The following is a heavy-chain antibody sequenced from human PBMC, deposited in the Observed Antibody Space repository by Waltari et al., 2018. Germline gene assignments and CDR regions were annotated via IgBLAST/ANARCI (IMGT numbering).Heavy chain of an antibody. V-gene: IGHV3-21*06. CDR3: TMAPDVPVRPTWG. J-gene: IGHJ4*02. CDR2: ISSSGSYI. CDR1: GFTLSLFS. D-gene: IGHD7-27*01. Sequence: EVQLVESGGGLVKPGGTLRISCAALGFTLSLFSMNWVRQAPGRGWEWVSTISSSGSYIYYADSVKGRFTISRDNAKNSVYLQMNSLRVDDTAVYYCTMAPDVPVRPTWGWGQGSLVTVSS.